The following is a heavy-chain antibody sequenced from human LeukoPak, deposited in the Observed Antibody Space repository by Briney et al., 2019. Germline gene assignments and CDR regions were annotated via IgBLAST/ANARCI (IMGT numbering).Heavy chain of an antibody. J-gene: IGHJ4*02. Sequence: SETLSLTCTVSDTSINTYYWSWIRQPAGKGLEWIGHIYTTGTTNYNPSLKSRVTISVDTSKNQFSLKLSSVTAADTAVYYCARVPYYYDSSGFFDYWGQGTLVTVSS. CDR2: IYTTGTT. D-gene: IGHD3-22*01. V-gene: IGHV4-4*07. CDR3: ARVPYYYDSSGFFDY. CDR1: DTSINTYY.